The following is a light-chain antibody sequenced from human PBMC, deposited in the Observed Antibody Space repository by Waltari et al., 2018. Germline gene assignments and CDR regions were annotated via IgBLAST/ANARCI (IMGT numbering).Light chain of an antibody. V-gene: IGKV1-5*03. Sequence: DIQMTQSPSTLSASVGDRVTITCRASQSISNWLAWYQQKPGEAPKLLIYKASSLRDGVPSRFNGSGSGTHFTLTITSLQPDDFATYYCQQYDSYRTFGQGTKVDIK. CDR1: QSISNW. CDR3: QQYDSYRT. J-gene: IGKJ1*01. CDR2: KAS.